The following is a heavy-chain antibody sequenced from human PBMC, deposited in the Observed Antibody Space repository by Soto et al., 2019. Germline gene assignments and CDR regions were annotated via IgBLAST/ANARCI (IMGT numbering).Heavy chain of an antibody. D-gene: IGHD2-15*01. J-gene: IGHJ4*02. Sequence: PGGSLRLSCAASVFPLITYAMSWVRQAPGKGLEWVSAISSSGAGTFYADTVKGRFTISRDSSKNTLYLQMNSLRAEDTAVYYCAKKGYCSGDSCYAFDYWGQGTLVTVSS. CDR2: ISSSGAGT. V-gene: IGHV3-23*01. CDR3: AKKGYCSGDSCYAFDY. CDR1: VFPLITYA.